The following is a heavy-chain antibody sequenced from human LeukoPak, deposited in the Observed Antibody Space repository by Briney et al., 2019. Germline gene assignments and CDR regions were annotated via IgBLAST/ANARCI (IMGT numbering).Heavy chain of an antibody. J-gene: IGHJ4*01. V-gene: IGHV4-34*01. CDR1: GDSLNDYY. Sequence: TSETLSLTCTVSGDSLNDYYWSWVRQTPGKGLEWIGEINHSGYTNDSPSLKSRVTLSIDTSRKQFSLNLRSVTVADTGIYYCTRMPTGHEYWGAGTLVTVSS. D-gene: IGHD4-17*01. CDR2: INHSGYT. CDR3: TRMPTGHEY.